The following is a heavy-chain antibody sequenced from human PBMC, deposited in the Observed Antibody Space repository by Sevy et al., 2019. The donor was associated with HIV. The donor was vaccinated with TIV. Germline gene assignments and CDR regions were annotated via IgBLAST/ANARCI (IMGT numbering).Heavy chain of an antibody. J-gene: IGHJ3*02. D-gene: IGHD4-17*01. Sequence: SETLSLTYTVSGGSFSTYSWNWIRQSPGKGLEWIGYIYDSGHTNYNPSLKSRVTISVDTSKNQFSLKLNSVTAADTAVYYCAREKGTVTILSAFDIWGQGTRVTVS. V-gene: IGHV4-59*01. CDR1: GGSFSTYS. CDR3: AREKGTVTILSAFDI. CDR2: IYDSGHT.